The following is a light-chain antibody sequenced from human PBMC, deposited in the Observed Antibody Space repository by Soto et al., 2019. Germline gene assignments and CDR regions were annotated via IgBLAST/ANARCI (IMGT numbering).Light chain of an antibody. Sequence: DIVLTQSPGTLSLSPGQRATLSCRASQSVTSSYLAWYQQKPGQAPRLLIYNASSRAAGIPDRFSGSGSGPDFTLTISRLEAEDFAVYSCQQYGSSPQTFGQGTKVEIK. J-gene: IGKJ1*01. V-gene: IGKV3-20*01. CDR3: QQYGSSPQT. CDR1: QSVTSSY. CDR2: NAS.